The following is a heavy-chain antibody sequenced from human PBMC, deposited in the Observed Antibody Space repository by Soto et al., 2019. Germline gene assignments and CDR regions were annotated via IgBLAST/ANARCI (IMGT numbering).Heavy chain of an antibody. CDR2: IYYSGST. CDR1: GGSISSTTYY. V-gene: IGHV4-39*01. J-gene: IGHJ4*02. Sequence: SETLSLTCTVSGGSISSTTYYWGWIRQPPGKGLEWIGSIYYSGSTYYNPSLKSRVTISVDTSKNQFSLKLSSVTAADTAVYYCARHVAAAGDFDSWGQGTLVTVSS. D-gene: IGHD6-13*01. CDR3: ARHVAAAGDFDS.